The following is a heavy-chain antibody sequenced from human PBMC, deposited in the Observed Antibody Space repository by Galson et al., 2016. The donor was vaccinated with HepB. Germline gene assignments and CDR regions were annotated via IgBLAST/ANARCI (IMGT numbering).Heavy chain of an antibody. CDR2: DSMDGGRK. V-gene: IGHV3-30*18. D-gene: IGHD2/OR15-2a*01. CDR1: GFTFSGYG. CDR3: AKRHEYCPPVGCSVDY. Sequence: SLRLSCAASGFTFSGYGMHWVRQAPGKGLEWVAADSMDGGRKFYADSVKGRFTISRDNSNNILFLQMSSLRVDDTAVYFCAKRHEYCPPVGCSVDYWGQGTLVYVSS. J-gene: IGHJ4*02.